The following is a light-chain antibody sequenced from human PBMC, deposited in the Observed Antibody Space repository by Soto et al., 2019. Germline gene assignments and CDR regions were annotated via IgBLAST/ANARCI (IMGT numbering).Light chain of an antibody. CDR3: QQYADWPTT. J-gene: IGKJ1*01. CDR1: QSVGAT. Sequence: EIVMTQSPVTLSVFPWERATLSCGASQSVGATVAWYHQRPGQAPRLLISGASTRATGVPARVSASGSGTAFTLTITSLQSDDFGVYYCQQYADWPTTFGQGTKVDIK. CDR2: GAS. V-gene: IGKV3-15*01.